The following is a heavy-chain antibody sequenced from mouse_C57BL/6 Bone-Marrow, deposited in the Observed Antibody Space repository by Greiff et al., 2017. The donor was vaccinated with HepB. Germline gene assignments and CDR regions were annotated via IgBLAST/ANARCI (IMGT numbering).Heavy chain of an antibody. V-gene: IGHV3-6*01. D-gene: IGHD2-2*01. CDR1: GYSITSGYY. CDR3: AREGYDAWYFDV. CDR2: ISYDGSN. Sequence: DVKLVESGPGLVKPSQSLSLTCSVTGYSITSGYYWNWIRQFPGNKLEWMGYISYDGSNNYNPSLKNRFSITRDTSKNQFFLKLNSVTTEDTATYYCAREGYDAWYFDVWGTGTTVTVSS. J-gene: IGHJ1*03.